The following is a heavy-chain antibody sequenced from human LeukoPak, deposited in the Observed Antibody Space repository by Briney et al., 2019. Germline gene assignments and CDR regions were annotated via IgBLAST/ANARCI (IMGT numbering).Heavy chain of an antibody. V-gene: IGHV3-23*01. CDR1: GFTFSSSA. D-gene: IGHD2-15*01. CDR3: AKECSGGSCYSNSQYYYYGMDV. CDR2: ISGSGGST. Sequence: QSGGSLRLSCAASGFTFSSSAMSWVRQAPGKGLEWVSAISGSGGSTYYADSVKGRFTVSRDNSKNTLYLQMNSLRAEDTAVFYCAKECSGGSCYSNSQYYYYGMDVWGQGTTVTVSS. J-gene: IGHJ6*02.